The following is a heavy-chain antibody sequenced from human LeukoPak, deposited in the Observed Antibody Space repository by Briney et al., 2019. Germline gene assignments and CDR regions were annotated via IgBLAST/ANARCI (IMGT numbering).Heavy chain of an antibody. D-gene: IGHD5-18*01. Sequence: RGSLRLSCAASGFTFSSYAMHWVRQAPGKGLEYVSAISSNGGSTYYANSAKGRFAISRDNSKNTLYLQMGSLRAEDMAVYYCARDTSDTAMGNFDYWGQGTLVSVPS. V-gene: IGHV3-64*01. CDR2: ISSNGGST. CDR3: ARDTSDTAMGNFDY. J-gene: IGHJ4*02. CDR1: GFTFSSYA.